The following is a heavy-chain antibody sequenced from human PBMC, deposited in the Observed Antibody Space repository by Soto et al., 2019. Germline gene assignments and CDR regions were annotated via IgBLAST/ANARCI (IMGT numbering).Heavy chain of an antibody. CDR1: GYTFTGYY. D-gene: IGHD6-6*01. V-gene: IGHV1-2*04. Sequence: ASVKVSCKASGYTFTGYYVHWVRQAPGQGLEWMGWTNPNSGGTNYAQKFQGWVTMTRDTSISTAYMELSRLRSDDTAVYYCARDLQLGMGGPLNAFDIWGQGTMVTVSS. J-gene: IGHJ3*02. CDR3: ARDLQLGMGGPLNAFDI. CDR2: TNPNSGGT.